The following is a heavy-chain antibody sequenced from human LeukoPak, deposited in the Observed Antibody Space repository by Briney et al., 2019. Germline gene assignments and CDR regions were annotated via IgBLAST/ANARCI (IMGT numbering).Heavy chain of an antibody. CDR2: ISSSSSYI. CDR1: GFTFSSYS. D-gene: IGHD5-24*01. V-gene: IGHV3-21*01. J-gene: IGHJ4*02. Sequence: GGSLRPSCAASGFTFSSYSMNWVRQAPGKGLEWVSSISSSSSYIYYADSVKGRFTISRDNAKNSLYLQMNSLRAEDTAVYYCARDGDGYNLSYFDYWGQGTLVTVSS. CDR3: ARDGDGYNLSYFDY.